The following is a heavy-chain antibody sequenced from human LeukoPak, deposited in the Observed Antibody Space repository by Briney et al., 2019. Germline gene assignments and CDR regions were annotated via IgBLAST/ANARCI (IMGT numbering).Heavy chain of an antibody. CDR1: GFTFSTYA. D-gene: IGHD3-16*01. V-gene: IGHV3-23*01. CDR2: ISGSGGDT. CDR3: ARDNTFAGSDAFDI. Sequence: PGGSLRLSCAASGFTFSTYAMTWVRQAPGKGLEYVSGISGSGGDTYYADSVKGRFTISRDNSKNTLYLQMNSLRAEDTAVYYCARDNTFAGSDAFDIWGQGTMVTVSS. J-gene: IGHJ3*02.